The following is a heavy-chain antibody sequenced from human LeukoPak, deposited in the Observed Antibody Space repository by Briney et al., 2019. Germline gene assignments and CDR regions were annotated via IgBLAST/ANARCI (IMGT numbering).Heavy chain of an antibody. CDR3: ARSQYLPIPFDY. J-gene: IGHJ4*02. V-gene: IGHV4-34*01. Sequence: KPSETLSLTCAVYGGSFSGYYWSWIRQPPGKGLEWIGEINHSGSTNYNPSLKSRVTISVDTSKNQFSLKLSSVTAADTAVYYCARSQYLPIPFDYWGQGTLVTVSS. CDR2: INHSGST. D-gene: IGHD4-11*01. CDR1: GGSFSGYY.